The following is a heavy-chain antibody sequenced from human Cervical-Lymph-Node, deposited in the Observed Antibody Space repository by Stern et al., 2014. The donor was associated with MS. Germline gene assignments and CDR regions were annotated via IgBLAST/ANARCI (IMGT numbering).Heavy chain of an antibody. D-gene: IGHD6-25*01. V-gene: IGHV1-18*01. CDR3: ATFIATAGTFNY. CDR2: ISTHNGNT. CDR1: GHTTTSYG. Sequence: QMQLVQSGAEVKKPGASVKVSCKASGHTTTSYGISWVRQAPGQGLELMGWISTHNGNTNYVQKLQGRVTMTTDTSTSTAYMELRSLRSDDTAVYYCATFIATAGTFNYWGQGTLVTVSS. J-gene: IGHJ4*02.